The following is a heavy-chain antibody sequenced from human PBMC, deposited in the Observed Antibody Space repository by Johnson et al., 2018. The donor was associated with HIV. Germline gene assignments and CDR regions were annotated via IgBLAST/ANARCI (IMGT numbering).Heavy chain of an antibody. D-gene: IGHD1-26*01. Sequence: QVQLVESGGGVVQPGGSLRLSCAASGFTFSSYGMHWVRQAPGKGLEWVAFIRFDGSNKYYADSVKGRFTISRDNSKNTLYLQMNSLKTEDTAVYYCTSWGAGADAFDIWGQGTMVTVSS. CDR1: GFTFSSYG. CDR3: TSWGAGADAFDI. J-gene: IGHJ3*02. CDR2: IRFDGSNK. V-gene: IGHV3-30*02.